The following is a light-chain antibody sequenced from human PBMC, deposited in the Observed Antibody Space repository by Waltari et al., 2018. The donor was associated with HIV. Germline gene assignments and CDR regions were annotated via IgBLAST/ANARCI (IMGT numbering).Light chain of an antibody. V-gene: IGKV3-20*01. CDR2: DSS. J-gene: IGKJ5*01. Sequence: EIVLTQSPGVLSLSPGERATLSCRASRMVRNNYLAWYQQKPGQAPRLPIYDSSRRATGIPDRFSGSWTGTDFSLTISRLEPEDFAVYYCQQFDVGSPRTFGQGTRLDIK. CDR3: QQFDVGSPRT. CDR1: RMVRNNY.